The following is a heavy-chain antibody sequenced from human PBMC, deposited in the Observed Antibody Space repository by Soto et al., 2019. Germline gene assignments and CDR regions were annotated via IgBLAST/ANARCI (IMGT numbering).Heavy chain of an antibody. V-gene: IGHV3-21*01. CDR1: GFTFTRHS. Sequence: GGTLRLCCAASGFTFTRHSMNWVRQAPGEGVGWVSSISSSTNYIYCADCMKGRFAVSRVNAKNSVYLAMNSLSAEDTALYYCARESEDLTSNFDDWGQGTLVTVSS. J-gene: IGHJ4*02. CDR3: ARESEDLTSNFDD. CDR2: ISSSTNYI.